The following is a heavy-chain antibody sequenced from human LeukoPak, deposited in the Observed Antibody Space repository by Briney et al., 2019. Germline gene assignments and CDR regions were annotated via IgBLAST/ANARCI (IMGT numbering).Heavy chain of an antibody. V-gene: IGHV4-34*01. J-gene: IGHJ6*03. CDR2: INHSGST. Sequence: PSETLSLTCAVYGGSFSGYYWSWIRQPPGKGLELIGEINHSGSTNYNPSLKSRVTISVDTSKNQFSLQLSCVTAADTAVYYCARGRPPIYCSGGSCPRYYYYYMDVWGKGTRVTVSS. CDR3: ARGRPPIYCSGGSCPRYYYYYMDV. D-gene: IGHD2-15*01. CDR1: GGSFSGYY.